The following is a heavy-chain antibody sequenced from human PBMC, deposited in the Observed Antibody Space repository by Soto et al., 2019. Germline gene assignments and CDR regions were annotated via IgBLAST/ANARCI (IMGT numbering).Heavy chain of an antibody. D-gene: IGHD2-15*01. V-gene: IGHV3-21*01. CDR2: LTSHSVYI. CDR1: GFASDVHS. CDR3: AGGVSDDEGGHYRRRV. Sequence: GSLRLTCEASGFASDVHSMNWARQVPGRGLEWVASLTSHSVYIWSADSVRGRFTISRDNATNSVYQQLCSLRADDTAVPSCAGGVSDDEGGHYRRRVWG. J-gene: IGHJ6*02.